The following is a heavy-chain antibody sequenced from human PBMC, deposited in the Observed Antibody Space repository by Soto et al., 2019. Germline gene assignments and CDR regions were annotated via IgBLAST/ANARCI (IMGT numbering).Heavy chain of an antibody. CDR2: IIPIFGTA. CDR1: GGTFSSYA. J-gene: IGHJ5*02. Sequence: QVQLVQSGAEVKKPGSSVKVSYKASGGTFSSYAISWVRQAPGQGLEWMGGIIPIFGTANYAQKFQGRVTITADKSTSTAYMELSSLRSEDTAVYYCARAPGVVVAATLGWFDPWGQGTLVTVSS. CDR3: ARAPGVVVAATLGWFDP. D-gene: IGHD2-15*01. V-gene: IGHV1-69*06.